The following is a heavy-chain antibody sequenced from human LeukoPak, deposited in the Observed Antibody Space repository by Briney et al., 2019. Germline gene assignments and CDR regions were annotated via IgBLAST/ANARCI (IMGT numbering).Heavy chain of an antibody. CDR1: GLTITNAW. J-gene: IGHJ4*02. D-gene: IGHD3-10*01. V-gene: IGHV3-15*07. Sequence: GGSLRLSCSASGLTITNAWMNWVRQAPGEGLDWVGRIASKTDGGATDYAAPVKGRFTISRDDSKNTLNLQMNSLKTEDTAVYYCTTGIRGDWGQGTLVTVSS. CDR3: TTGIRGD. CDR2: IASKTDGGAT.